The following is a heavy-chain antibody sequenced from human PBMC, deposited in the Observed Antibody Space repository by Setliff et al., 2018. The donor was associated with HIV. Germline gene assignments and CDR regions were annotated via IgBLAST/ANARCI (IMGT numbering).Heavy chain of an antibody. Sequence: GGSLRLSCAASGFTFSSYSMNWARQAPGKGLEWVSSISSSSSFIYYADSMKGRFTIPRDNAKNSLYLQMNSLRPEDTAVYYCARGPPPNWDTDMAHLDYWGQGTMVTVSS. CDR2: ISSSSSFI. CDR1: GFTFSSYS. CDR3: ARGPPPNWDTDMAHLDY. D-gene: IGHD7-27*01. V-gene: IGHV3-21*01. J-gene: IGHJ4*02.